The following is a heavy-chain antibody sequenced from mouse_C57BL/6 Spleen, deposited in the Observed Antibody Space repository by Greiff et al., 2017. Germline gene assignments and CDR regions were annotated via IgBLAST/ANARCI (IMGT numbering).Heavy chain of an antibody. J-gene: IGHJ2*01. CDR2: IDPSDSYT. V-gene: IGHV1-69*01. Sequence: QVQLQQPGAELVMPGASVKLSCKASGYTFTSYWMHWVKQRPGQGLECIGEIDPSDSYTNYNQKFKGKSTLTVDKSSSTAYMQLSSLTSEDSAVYYCARRAIYDGYFDYWGQGTTLTVSS. CDR3: ARRAIYDGYFDY. D-gene: IGHD2-3*01. CDR1: GYTFTSYW.